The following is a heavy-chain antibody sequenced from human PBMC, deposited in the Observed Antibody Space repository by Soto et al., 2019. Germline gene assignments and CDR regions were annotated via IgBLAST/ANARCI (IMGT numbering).Heavy chain of an antibody. V-gene: IGHV1-18*01. J-gene: IGHJ4*02. CDR2: ITAYNRNT. Sequence: QVQLVQSAAEIKKPGASVKVSCKASGYTFSDYGSSWVRQAPGQGFEWMGWITAYNRNTKYAQKFEGRVTMTTATSTRTVYMDLRSLTSDDTAVYYCAREWCSSSGCAEVDYWGQGALVTVSS. CDR1: GYTFSDYG. D-gene: IGHD2-2*01. CDR3: AREWCSSSGCAEVDY.